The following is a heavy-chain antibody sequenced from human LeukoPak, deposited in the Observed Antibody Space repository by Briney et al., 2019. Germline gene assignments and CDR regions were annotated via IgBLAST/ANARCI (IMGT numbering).Heavy chain of an antibody. Sequence: PSETLSLTCAVYGGSFSGYYWSWIRQPPGKGLEWIGEISHRGRTHYNPSLKGRVTMSVDTSKNQFALEVDSVTAADTAVYYCARIPLYFLEPFDYWGQGILVTVSS. CDR1: GGSFSGYY. D-gene: IGHD3-3*01. V-gene: IGHV4-34*01. J-gene: IGHJ4*02. CDR3: ARIPLYFLEPFDY. CDR2: ISHRGRT.